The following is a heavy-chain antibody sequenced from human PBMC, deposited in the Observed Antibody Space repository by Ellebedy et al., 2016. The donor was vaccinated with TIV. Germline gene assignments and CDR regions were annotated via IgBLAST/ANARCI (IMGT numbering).Heavy chain of an antibody. Sequence: PGGSLRLSCAASGFTFSDYYMSWIRQAQGKGLEWVSYISSSSSYTNYADSVKGRFTISRDNAKNSLYLQMNSLRAEDTAVYYCARAGYYGSGSLDYWGQGTLVTVSS. CDR2: ISSSSSYT. CDR3: ARAGYYGSGSLDY. CDR1: GFTFSDYY. V-gene: IGHV3-11*06. J-gene: IGHJ4*02. D-gene: IGHD3-10*01.